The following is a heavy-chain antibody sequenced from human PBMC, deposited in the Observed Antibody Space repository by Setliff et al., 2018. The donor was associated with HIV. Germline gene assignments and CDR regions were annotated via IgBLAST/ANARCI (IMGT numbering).Heavy chain of an antibody. Sequence: SETLSLTCTVSGGSISGHYWSWIRQPPGRGLEWIGYIYSSGSTNFNPPLQSRVTLSVDTSKNQFSLKLSSVTAADTAVYYCARHSGVASPSWFDPWGQGALVTVSS. CDR1: GGSISGHY. CDR3: ARHSGVASPSWFDP. V-gene: IGHV4-4*09. D-gene: IGHD3-10*01. J-gene: IGHJ5*02. CDR2: IYSSGST.